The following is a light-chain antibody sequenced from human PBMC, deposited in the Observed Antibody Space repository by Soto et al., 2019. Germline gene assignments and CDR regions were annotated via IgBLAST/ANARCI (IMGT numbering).Light chain of an antibody. CDR1: QSGHNF. CDR3: QQRSNWPPIT. Sequence: EVVLTQFPATLSMSPGDRAALSCKASQSGHNFLAWYQQRPGQAPRLLIYGASNRAAGIPDRFSGSGSGTDFTLTINSPEPEAFAVYYCQQRSNWPPITFGQGTRLDIK. J-gene: IGKJ5*01. CDR2: GAS. V-gene: IGKV3-11*01.